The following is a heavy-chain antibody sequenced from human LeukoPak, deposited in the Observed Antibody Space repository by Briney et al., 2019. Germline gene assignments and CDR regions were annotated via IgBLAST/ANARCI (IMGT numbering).Heavy chain of an antibody. CDR2: IKKDGSEK. V-gene: IGHV3-7*03. CDR3: AKDPNPHYDFWSGYK. D-gene: IGHD3-3*01. J-gene: IGHJ4*02. CDR1: GFTFSNW. Sequence: GGSLRLSCAASGFTFSNWMNWVRQAPGKGPEWVAIIKKDGSEKYYVDSVKGRFTISRDNAKNSLYLQMNSLRAEDTAVYYCAKDPNPHYDFWSGYKWGQGTLVTVSS.